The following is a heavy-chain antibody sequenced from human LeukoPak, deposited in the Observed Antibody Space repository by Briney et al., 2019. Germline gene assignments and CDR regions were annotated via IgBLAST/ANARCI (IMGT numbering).Heavy chain of an antibody. CDR1: GFIFSLYG. V-gene: IGHV3-33*01. J-gene: IGHJ4*02. D-gene: IGHD5-24*01. CDR3: ARSRDGYKRFDS. CDR2: IWAAGNDD. Sequence: PGGSLRLSCGASGFIFSLYGMHWVRQAPGKGLEWVAFIWAAGNDDFYADSVKGRFTISRDNSKNTLYLQMNSLRAEDTAVYFCARSRDGYKRFDSWGQGTLVTVSS.